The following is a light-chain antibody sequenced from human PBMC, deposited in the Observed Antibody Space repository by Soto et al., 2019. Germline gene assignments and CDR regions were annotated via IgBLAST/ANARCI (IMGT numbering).Light chain of an antibody. CDR2: DVS. J-gene: IGLJ1*01. CDR3: CSYAGSYTNV. CDR1: SSDVGGYNY. Sequence: QSVLTQPRSMSGSPGQSVTISCTGTSSDVGGYNYVSWYQQHPGKAPKLMIYDVSKRPSGVPDRFSGSKSGNTASLTISGLQAEDEADYYCCSYAGSYTNVFGTGTKLTVL. V-gene: IGLV2-11*01.